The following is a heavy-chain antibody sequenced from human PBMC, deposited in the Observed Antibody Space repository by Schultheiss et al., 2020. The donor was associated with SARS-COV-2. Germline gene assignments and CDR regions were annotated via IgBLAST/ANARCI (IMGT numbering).Heavy chain of an antibody. D-gene: IGHD3-10*01. Sequence: QTLSLTCTFSGFSLSTSGMCVSWIRQPPGKALEWLARIDWDDDKYYSTSLKTRLTISKDTSKNQVVLTMTNMDPVDTATYYCARIRGTESGIYAFDIWGQGTMVTVSS. CDR1: GFSLSTSGMC. CDR3: ARIRGTESGIYAFDI. V-gene: IGHV2-70*11. J-gene: IGHJ3*02. CDR2: IDWDDDK.